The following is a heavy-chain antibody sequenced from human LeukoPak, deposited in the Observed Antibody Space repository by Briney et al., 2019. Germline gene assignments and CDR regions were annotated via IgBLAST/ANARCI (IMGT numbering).Heavy chain of an antibody. V-gene: IGHV4-4*02. CDR3: ARGDIVATIFDY. Sequence: SETLSLTCAVSGGSISSSNWWSWVRQPPGKGLGWIGSIYYSGSTHYNPSLKSRVTISVDTSKNQFSLKLSSVTAADTAVYYCARGDIVATIFDYWGQGTLVTVSS. J-gene: IGHJ4*02. CDR2: IYYSGST. CDR1: GGSISSSNW. D-gene: IGHD5-12*01.